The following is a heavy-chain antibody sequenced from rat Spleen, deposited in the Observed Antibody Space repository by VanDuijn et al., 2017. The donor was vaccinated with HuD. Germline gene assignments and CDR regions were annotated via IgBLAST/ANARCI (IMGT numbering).Heavy chain of an antibody. CDR1: GFTFSDYN. CDR2: ISYDGIST. Sequence: EVQLVESGGGLVQPGGSLKFSCAASGFTFSDYNMAWVRQAPKKGLEWVATISYDGISTYYRDSVKGRFTISRDNAKSTLYLQMDSLRSEDTATYYCARHTDRGIRDYWGQGVMVTVSS. CDR3: ARHTDRGIRDY. J-gene: IGHJ2*01. V-gene: IGHV5-7*01. D-gene: IGHD1-5*01.